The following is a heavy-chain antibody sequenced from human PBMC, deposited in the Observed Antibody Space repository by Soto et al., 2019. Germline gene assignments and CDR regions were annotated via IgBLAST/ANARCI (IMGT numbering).Heavy chain of an antibody. Sequence: EMQLLESGGRLVQPGGSLRLACEASGFTFSSYAMSWVRQAPGKGLEWVTGISGGGSSSYFADSVKGWFTISRDNSKNTLYLEMDRLSAENTAVYYCAKDLYGGSYYNGLDVWGQGTTVIVSS. J-gene: IGHJ6*02. CDR3: AKDLYGGSYYNGLDV. D-gene: IGHD2-15*01. CDR2: ISGGGSSS. V-gene: IGHV3-23*01. CDR1: GFTFSSYA.